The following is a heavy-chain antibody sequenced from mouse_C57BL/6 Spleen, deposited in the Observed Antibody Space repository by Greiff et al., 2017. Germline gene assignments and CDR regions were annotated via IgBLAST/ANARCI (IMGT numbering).Heavy chain of an antibody. CDR2: IDPSDSYT. V-gene: IGHV1-69*01. Sequence: QVQLQQSGAELAMPGASVKLSCKASGYTFTSYWMHWVKQRPGQGLEWIGEIDPSDSYTNYNQKFKGKSTLTVDKSSSTAYMQLSSLTSEDSAVYYCARGSDGSRYWGQGTTLTVSS. CDR3: ARGSDGSRY. J-gene: IGHJ2*01. D-gene: IGHD2-3*01. CDR1: GYTFTSYW.